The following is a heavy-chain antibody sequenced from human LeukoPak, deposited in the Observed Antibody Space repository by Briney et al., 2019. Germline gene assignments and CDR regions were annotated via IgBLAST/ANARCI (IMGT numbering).Heavy chain of an antibody. CDR3: ARSPPDSSGYHDY. CDR1: GFTVSSNY. J-gene: IGHJ4*02. V-gene: IGHV3-53*01. Sequence: GGSLRLSCEASGFTVSSNYMSWVRQAPGKGLEWVSVIYSGGSTYYADSVKGRFTISRDNSKNTLYLQMNSLRAEDTAVYYCARSPPDSSGYHDYWGQGTLVTVSS. CDR2: IYSGGST. D-gene: IGHD3-22*01.